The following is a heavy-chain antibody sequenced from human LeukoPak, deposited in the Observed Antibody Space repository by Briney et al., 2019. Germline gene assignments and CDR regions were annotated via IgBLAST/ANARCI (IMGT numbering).Heavy chain of an antibody. J-gene: IGHJ4*02. CDR2: ISSNGGST. D-gene: IGHD6-19*01. CDR3: VTLDSSGWYGIDY. Sequence: GSLRLSCLASGFTFSSYAMHWVRQAPGKGLEYVSAISSNGGSTYYADSVKGRFTISRDNSKNTLYLQMSSLRAEDTAVYYCVTLDSSGWYGIDYWGQGTLVTVSS. V-gene: IGHV3-64D*06. CDR1: GFTFSSYA.